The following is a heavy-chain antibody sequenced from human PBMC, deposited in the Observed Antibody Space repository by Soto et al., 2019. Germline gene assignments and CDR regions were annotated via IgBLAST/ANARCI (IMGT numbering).Heavy chain of an antibody. Sequence: SETLSLTCAVYGGSFSGYYWSWIRQPPGKGLEWVGEINRSGSTNYNPSLKSRVTISVDTSKNQFSLKLSSVTAADTAVYYCARGGGRESYIDYWGQGTLVTVSS. CDR1: GGSFSGYY. V-gene: IGHV4-34*01. CDR3: ARGGGRESYIDY. J-gene: IGHJ4*02. D-gene: IGHD3-10*01. CDR2: INRSGST.